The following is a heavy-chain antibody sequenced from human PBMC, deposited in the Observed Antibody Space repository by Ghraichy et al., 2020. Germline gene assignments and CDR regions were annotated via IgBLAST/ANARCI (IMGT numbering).Heavy chain of an antibody. D-gene: IGHD3/OR15-3a*01. CDR1: GHTLNDLS. CDR3: TTQGAYIDYDFWRGFEF. Sequence: ASVKVSCKVSGHTLNDLSMHWVRQAPGAGLEWMGSFIPENGETIYAQKFQGRVTMTEDTSTDTAYIDLSSLRSEDTALCYCTTQGAYIDYDFWRGFEFWGQGTLITVSS. J-gene: IGHJ4*02. CDR2: FIPENGET. V-gene: IGHV1-24*01.